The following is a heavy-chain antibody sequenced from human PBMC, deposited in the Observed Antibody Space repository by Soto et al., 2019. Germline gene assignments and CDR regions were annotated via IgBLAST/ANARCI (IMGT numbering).Heavy chain of an antibody. CDR3: ARVGIKYLRWFGP. CDR2: INADNGDT. V-gene: IGHV1-3*01. Sequence: ASVKVYFKTSGYSFRSYVIQWLRQAPGQSLEWMGWINADNGDTKYSQNFQDRVTIIRDTSASTVYMELSSLRTEDTAVYYCARVGIKYLRWFGPWGQGSLVLVSS. J-gene: IGHJ5*02. D-gene: IGHD1-20*01. CDR1: GYSFRSYV.